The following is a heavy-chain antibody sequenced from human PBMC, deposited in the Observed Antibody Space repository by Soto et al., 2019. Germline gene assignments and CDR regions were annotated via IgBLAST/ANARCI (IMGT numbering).Heavy chain of an antibody. CDR2: INPSGGST. CDR3: ARDLPRGVIKRSGPFDI. CDR1: GYTFTSNY. V-gene: IGHV1-46*03. D-gene: IGHD3-10*01. J-gene: IGHJ3*02. Sequence: GASVKVSCKASGYTFTSNYMHWVRQAPGQGLEWMGIINPSGGSTSYAQKFQGRVTMTRDTSTSTVYMELSSLRSEDTAVYYCARDLPRGVIKRSGPFDIWGQGTMVTVSS.